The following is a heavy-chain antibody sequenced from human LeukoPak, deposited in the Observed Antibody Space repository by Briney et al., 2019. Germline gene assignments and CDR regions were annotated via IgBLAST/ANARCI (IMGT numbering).Heavy chain of an antibody. CDR2: IIPIFGIA. CDR1: GGTFSSYA. Sequence: SVKVSCKASGGTFSSYAISWVRQAPGQGLEWMGRIIPIFGIANYAQKFQGRVTITADKSTSTAYMELSSLRSEDTAVYYCARPKNYYYDRSGYSFDYWGQGTLVTVSS. D-gene: IGHD3-22*01. J-gene: IGHJ4*02. CDR3: ARPKNYYYDRSGYSFDY. V-gene: IGHV1-69*04.